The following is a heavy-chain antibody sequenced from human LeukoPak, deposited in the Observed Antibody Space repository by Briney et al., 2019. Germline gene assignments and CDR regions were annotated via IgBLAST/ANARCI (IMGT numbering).Heavy chain of an antibody. CDR1: GYTFASYT. J-gene: IGHJ4*02. V-gene: IGHV1-3*01. CDR3: VASSTGTNLY. D-gene: IGHD4-17*01. CDR2: INGDNGNT. Sequence: ASVKVSCTTSGYTFASYTMHWLRQAPGQSLEWMGWINGDNGNTKYSEKFQGRITITRNTSASSAYMELSSRRSEDTAVYYFVASSTGTNLYRGEGTLVTVSS.